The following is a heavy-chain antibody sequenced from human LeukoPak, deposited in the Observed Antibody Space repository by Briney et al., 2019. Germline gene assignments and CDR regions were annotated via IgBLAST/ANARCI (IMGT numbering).Heavy chain of an antibody. CDR2: ISSSSRTT. Sequence: GGSLRLSCAASGFTFRSYSMNWVRQVPGKGLEWVSYISSSSRTTYYADSVKGRFTISRDNAKNSLYLQMNSLRDEDTAVYYCAGGEMASTGDLSSFDYWGQGTLVTVSS. CDR3: AGGEMASTGDLSSFDY. D-gene: IGHD5-24*01. CDR1: GFTFRSYS. J-gene: IGHJ4*02. V-gene: IGHV3-48*02.